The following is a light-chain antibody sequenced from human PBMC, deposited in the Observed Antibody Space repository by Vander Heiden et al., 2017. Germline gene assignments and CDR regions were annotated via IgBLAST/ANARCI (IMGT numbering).Light chain of an antibody. V-gene: IGKV3-20*01. CDR3: QQYGSSPRT. J-gene: IGKJ4*01. CDR2: GAP. CDR1: QSVSSSY. Sequence: VLAPSPGTLAVSPGERATLSCRASQSVSSSYLSWYQQKPAQAPRLRIYGAPSRATGIPDRFSGSGSGTDFTLTISRLEPEDFAVYYCQQYGSSPRTFGGGTKVEIK.